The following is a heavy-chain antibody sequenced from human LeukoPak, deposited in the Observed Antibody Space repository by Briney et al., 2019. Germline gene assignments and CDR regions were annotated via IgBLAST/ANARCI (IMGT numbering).Heavy chain of an antibody. CDR3: AKDFQGIVGATQIDF. D-gene: IGHD1-26*01. V-gene: IGHV3-43*01. CDR2: VSWNSDHT. Sequence: PGGSLRLSCAASGFKFDDYTMHWVRRPPGKGLEWVSLVSWNSDHTSYADSVKGRFIISRDNSKNFLYLEMSSLRIEDTAFYYCAKDFQGIVGATQIDFWGQGTLVTVSS. CDR1: GFKFDDYT. J-gene: IGHJ4*02.